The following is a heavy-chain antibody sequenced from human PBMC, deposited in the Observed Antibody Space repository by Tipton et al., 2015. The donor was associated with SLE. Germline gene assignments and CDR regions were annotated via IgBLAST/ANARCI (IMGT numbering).Heavy chain of an antibody. CDR2: IYHSGST. D-gene: IGHD1-26*01. J-gene: IGHJ4*02. CDR1: GYSISSGYY. V-gene: IGHV4-38-2*01. CDR3: ARAPYSGSYADY. Sequence: TLSLTCAVSGYSISSGYYWGWIRQPPGKGLEWIGSIYHSGSTYYNPSLKSRVTISVDTSKNQFSLKLSSVTAADTAVYYCARAPYSGSYADYWGQGTLVTVSS.